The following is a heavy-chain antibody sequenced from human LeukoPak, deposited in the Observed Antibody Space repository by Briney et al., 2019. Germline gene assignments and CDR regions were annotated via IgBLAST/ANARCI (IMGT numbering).Heavy chain of an antibody. CDR2: SYDGSQK. CDR3: AKDLGPGHY. V-gene: IGHV3-30*18. D-gene: IGHD2-2*01. Sequence: GGSLRLSCVASGFTFINYGMHWVRQAPGKGLEWISYDGSQKYYEDSVKGRFTISRDISKNTLYLQMNSLRAEDTAVFYCAKDLGPGHYWGQGALVTVSS. J-gene: IGHJ4*02. CDR1: GFTFINYG.